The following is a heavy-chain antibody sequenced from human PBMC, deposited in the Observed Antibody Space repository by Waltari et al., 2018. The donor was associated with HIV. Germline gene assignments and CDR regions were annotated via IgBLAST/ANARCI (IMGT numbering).Heavy chain of an antibody. CDR1: GFTVSTNY. V-gene: IGHV3-53*02. CDR3: AREEHAGHYVVYFDY. CDR2: IYSGGST. J-gene: IGHJ4*02. Sequence: EVRLVETGGGLIQPGGSLRLSGAASGFTVSTNYRSGVRQAPGRGLEWVSVIYSGGSTYYADSVKCRFTISRDNSKNTLYLQMNSLRAEDTAVYYCAREEHAGHYVVYFDYWGQGTLVTVSS. D-gene: IGHD3-10*02.